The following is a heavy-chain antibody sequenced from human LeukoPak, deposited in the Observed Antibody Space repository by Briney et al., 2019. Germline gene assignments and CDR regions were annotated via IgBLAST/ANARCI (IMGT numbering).Heavy chain of an antibody. Sequence: ASVKVSCKASGYTFTSYDINWVRQATGQGLEWMGWMNPNSGNTGYAQKFQGRVTITRNTSISTAYMELSSLRSEDTAVYYCAITAGRSDYYYYYMDVWGKGTTVTVSS. V-gene: IGHV1-8*03. CDR3: AITAGRSDYYYYYMDV. CDR1: GYTFTSYD. J-gene: IGHJ6*03. CDR2: MNPNSGNT. D-gene: IGHD3-3*01.